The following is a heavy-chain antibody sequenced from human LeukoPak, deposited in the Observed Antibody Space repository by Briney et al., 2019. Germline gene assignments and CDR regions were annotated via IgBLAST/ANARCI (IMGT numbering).Heavy chain of an antibody. CDR1: GYTFTSYG. CDR2: ISAYNGNT. CDR3: ARVYDILTGYYEFDY. V-gene: IGHV1-18*01. J-gene: IGHJ4*02. D-gene: IGHD3-9*01. Sequence: GASVKVSCKASGYTFTSYGISWVRQAPGQGLEWMGWISAYNGNTNYAQKFQGRVTMTRNTSISTAYMELSSLRSEDTAVYYCARVYDILTGYYEFDYWGQGTLVTVSS.